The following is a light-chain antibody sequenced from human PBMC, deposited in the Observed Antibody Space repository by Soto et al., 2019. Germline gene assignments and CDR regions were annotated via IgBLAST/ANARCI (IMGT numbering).Light chain of an antibody. V-gene: IGKV3-20*01. CDR1: QSVSSY. CDR3: QDYGTSWT. CDR2: AAS. J-gene: IGKJ1*01. Sequence: EVVMTQSPAILSVSPGERATLSCRASQSVSSYLAWYQQKPGQAPRLLIYAASSRATGIPDRFSGSGSGTDFTLTINRLEPEDFAVYYCQDYGTSWTFGQGTKVDIK.